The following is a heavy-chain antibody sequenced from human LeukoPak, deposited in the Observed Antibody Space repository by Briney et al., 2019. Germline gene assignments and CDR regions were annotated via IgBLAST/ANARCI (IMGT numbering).Heavy chain of an antibody. CDR1: GFTFSSYW. CDR3: AKKHGYSYGDPFDY. CDR2: IKQDVSEK. Sequence: PGGSLRLSCAASGFTFSSYWMSWVRQAPGKGLEWVANIKQDVSEKYYVDSVKGRFTISRDNAKNSLYLQMNSLRAEDTAVYYCAKKHGYSYGDPFDYWGQGTLVTVSS. D-gene: IGHD5-18*01. V-gene: IGHV3-7*03. J-gene: IGHJ4*02.